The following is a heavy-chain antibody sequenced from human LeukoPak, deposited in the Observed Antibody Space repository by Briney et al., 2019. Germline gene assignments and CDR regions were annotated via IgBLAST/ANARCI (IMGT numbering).Heavy chain of an antibody. CDR2: IIPIFGTA. CDR3: ARVGYSSGYHDY. Sequence: ASVKVSCKASGGTFSSYAISWVRQAPGQGLEWMGRIIPIFGTANYAQKFQGRVTITTDESTSTAYMELSSLRSEDTAVYYCARVGYSSGYHDYWGQGTLVTVSS. V-gene: IGHV1-69*05. CDR1: GGTFSSYA. J-gene: IGHJ4*02. D-gene: IGHD3-22*01.